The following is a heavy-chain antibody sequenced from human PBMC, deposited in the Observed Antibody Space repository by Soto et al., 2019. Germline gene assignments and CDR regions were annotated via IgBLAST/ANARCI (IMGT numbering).Heavy chain of an antibody. J-gene: IGHJ6*02. CDR1: GFTFSSYG. Sequence: QVQLVESGGGVVQPGRSLRLSCAASGFTFSSYGMHWVRQAPGKGLEWVAVISYDGSNKYYADSVKGRFTISRDNSKNTLYLQMNSLRAEDTAVYYCAKDRGAIMKDDYYGMDVWGQGTTVTVSS. CDR3: AKDRGAIMKDDYYGMDV. V-gene: IGHV3-30*18. CDR2: ISYDGSNK. D-gene: IGHD3-10*01.